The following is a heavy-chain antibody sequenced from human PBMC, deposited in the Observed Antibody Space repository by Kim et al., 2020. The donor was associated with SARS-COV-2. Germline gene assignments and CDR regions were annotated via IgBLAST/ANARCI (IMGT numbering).Heavy chain of an antibody. CDR1: GFTFSSYW. J-gene: IGHJ3*02. CDR3: ARVLLLPKGEYKLGYCSGGSCYSGAFDI. Sequence: GGSLRLSCAASGFTFSSYWMHWVRQAPGKGLVWVSRINSDGSSTSYVDSVKGRFTISRDNAKNTLYLQMNSLRAEDTAVYYCARVLLLPKGEYKLGYCSGGSCYSGAFDIWGQGTMVTVSS. CDR2: INSDGSST. D-gene: IGHD2-15*01. V-gene: IGHV3-74*01.